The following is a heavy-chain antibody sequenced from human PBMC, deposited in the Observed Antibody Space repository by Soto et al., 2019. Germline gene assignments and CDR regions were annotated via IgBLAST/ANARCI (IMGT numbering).Heavy chain of an antibody. CDR3: ASLQNNWFDP. CDR2: IYYSGST. CDR1: GGSMTNFY. J-gene: IGHJ5*02. V-gene: IGHV4-59*12. Sequence: PSETLSLTCTVSGGSMTNFYWSWIRQPPGKGPEWIGYIYYSGSTNYNPSLKSRVTMSIDTSTNQFSLRLRFVTAADTAVYYCASLQNNWFDPWGQGTLVTVSS.